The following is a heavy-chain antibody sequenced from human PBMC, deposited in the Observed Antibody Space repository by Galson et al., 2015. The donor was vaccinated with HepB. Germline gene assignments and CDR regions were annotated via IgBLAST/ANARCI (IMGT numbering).Heavy chain of an antibody. Sequence: SLRLSCAASGFTVSSDYMSWVRQAPGKGLGWVSIIYDADSTHYADSVKGRFTISRDTSKNTLFLQMNSLRVEDTAVYYCARDSHSKERADHWGRGTLVTVSS. V-gene: IGHV3-53*01. J-gene: IGHJ4*02. CDR2: IYDADST. CDR1: GFTVSSDY. CDR3: ARDSHSKERADH. D-gene: IGHD5-24*01.